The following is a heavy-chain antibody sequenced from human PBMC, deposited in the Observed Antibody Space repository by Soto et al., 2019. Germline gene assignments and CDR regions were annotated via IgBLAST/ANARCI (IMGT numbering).Heavy chain of an antibody. V-gene: IGHV3-74*01. CDR3: ARGGPYSSSAVDY. J-gene: IGHJ4*02. D-gene: IGHD6-6*01. Sequence: EVQLVESGGGLVQPGGSLRLSCAASGFTFSSYWMHWVRQAPGKGLVWVSRVNGDGSSTSYADSVKGRFTISRDNAKNTLYLQMNSLRVEERAVYYCARGGPYSSSAVDYWGQGSLVTVSS. CDR2: VNGDGSST. CDR1: GFTFSSYW.